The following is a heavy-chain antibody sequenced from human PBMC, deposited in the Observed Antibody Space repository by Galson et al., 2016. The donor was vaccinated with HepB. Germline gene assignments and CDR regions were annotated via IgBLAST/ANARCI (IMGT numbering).Heavy chain of an antibody. V-gene: IGHV3-7*03. Sequence: SLRLSCAASGFTFSSYWMTWVRQAPGKGLEWVANINPDGSEEYYVDSVQGRFTISRDNAKNSLFLQMNSLRAEETALYYCARAVVVAPRWWFDPWGQGTLVIVSS. D-gene: IGHD2-15*01. J-gene: IGHJ5*02. CDR2: INPDGSEE. CDR3: ARAVVVAPRWWFDP. CDR1: GFTFSSYW.